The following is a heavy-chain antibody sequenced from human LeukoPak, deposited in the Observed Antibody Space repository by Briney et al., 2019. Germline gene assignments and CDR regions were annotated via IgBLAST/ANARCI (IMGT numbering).Heavy chain of an antibody. V-gene: IGHV5-51*01. CDR1: GSIFTSYW. CDR2: IYPGDSDT. CDR3: ARQGRHIAAAGTYFDY. D-gene: IGHD6-13*01. Sequence: GESLQISCKGSGSIFTSYWIGWVRQLPGKGLEWMGIIYPGDSDTRYSPSFQGQVTISADKSISTAYLQWSSLKASDTAMYYCARQGRHIAAAGTYFDYWGQGTLVTVSS. J-gene: IGHJ4*02.